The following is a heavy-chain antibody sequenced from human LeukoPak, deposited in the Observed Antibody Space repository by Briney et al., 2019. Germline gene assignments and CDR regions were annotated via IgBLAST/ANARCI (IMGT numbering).Heavy chain of an antibody. CDR3: AREVGIVVVVAAKRAAFDI. D-gene: IGHD2-15*01. CDR2: IYTSGST. CDR1: GGSISSYY. Sequence: SETLSLTCTVSGGSISSYYWGWIRQPAGKGLEWIGRIYTSGSTNYNPSLKSRVTMSVDTSKNQFSLKLSSVTAADTAVYYCAREVGIVVVVAAKRAAFDIWGQGTMVTVSS. V-gene: IGHV4-4*07. J-gene: IGHJ3*02.